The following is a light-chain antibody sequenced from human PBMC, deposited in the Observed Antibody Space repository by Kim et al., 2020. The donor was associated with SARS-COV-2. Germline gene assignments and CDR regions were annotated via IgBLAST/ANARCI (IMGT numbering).Light chain of an antibody. Sequence: QAGLTQPPSVSKGLRQTATLTCTGNSNNVGNQGAAWLQQHQGHPPKLLSYRDNDRPSGISERLSASRSGNTASLNISGLQPEDEADYYCSAWDISLNAWVFGGGTQLTVL. CDR3: SAWDISLNAWV. J-gene: IGLJ3*02. CDR2: RDN. V-gene: IGLV10-54*01. CDR1: SNNVGNQG.